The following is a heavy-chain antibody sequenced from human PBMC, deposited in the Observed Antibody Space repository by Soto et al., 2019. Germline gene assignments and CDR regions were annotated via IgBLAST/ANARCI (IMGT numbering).Heavy chain of an antibody. D-gene: IGHD6-13*01. CDR3: ARDRIAGSKYYYGMDV. CDR1: GGTFSSYA. V-gene: IGHV1-69*01. J-gene: IGHJ6*02. Sequence: QVQLVQSGAEVKKPGSSVRVSCKASGGTFSSYAISWVRQSPGQWLEWMGGIIPIFGTENYAQKFQGRVTITADESTSTAYMELSSLRSEDTAVYYYARDRIAGSKYYYGMDVWGQGTTVTVSS. CDR2: IIPIFGTE.